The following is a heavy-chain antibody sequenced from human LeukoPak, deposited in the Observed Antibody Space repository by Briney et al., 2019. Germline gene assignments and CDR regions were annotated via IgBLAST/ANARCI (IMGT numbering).Heavy chain of an antibody. CDR2: ISYDGSNK. CDR3: AGAAGGYRGYFDY. J-gene: IGHJ4*02. V-gene: IGHV3-30*04. D-gene: IGHD5-12*01. CDR1: GFTFSSYA. Sequence: HPGRSLRLSCAASGFTFSSYAMHWVRHAPGKGLEWVAVISYDGSNKYYADSVKGRFTISRDNSKNTLYLQMNSLRAEDTAVYYCAGAAGGYRGYFDYGGQGTLVTVSS.